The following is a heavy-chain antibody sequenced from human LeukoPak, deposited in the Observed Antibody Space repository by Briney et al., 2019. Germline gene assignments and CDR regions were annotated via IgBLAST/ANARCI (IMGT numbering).Heavy chain of an antibody. J-gene: IGHJ4*02. Sequence: GGSLRLSCAASGFTFSSYAMSWVRQAPGKGLEWVSAISGSGGSTYYADSVKGRFTISRGNSKNTLYLQMNSLRAEDTAVYYCAKGTQIPYYDFWSGFPEGNYFDYWGQGTLVTVSS. CDR2: ISGSGGST. CDR1: GFTFSSYA. CDR3: AKGTQIPYYDFWSGFPEGNYFDY. D-gene: IGHD3-3*01. V-gene: IGHV3-23*01.